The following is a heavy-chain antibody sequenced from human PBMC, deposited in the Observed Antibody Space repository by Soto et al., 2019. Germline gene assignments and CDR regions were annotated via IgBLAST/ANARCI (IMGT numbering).Heavy chain of an antibody. CDR1: GFTFSNAW. CDR2: IKSKTDGGTT. J-gene: IGHJ6*02. V-gene: IGHV3-15*07. Sequence: GGSLRLSCAASGFTFSNAWMNWVRQAPGKGLEWVGRIKSKTDGGTTDYAAPVKGRFTISRDDSKNTLYLQMNSLKTEDTAVYYCTTDRGHCSSTSCSPYYYYYGMDVWGQGTTVTVSS. D-gene: IGHD2-2*01. CDR3: TTDRGHCSSTSCSPYYYYYGMDV.